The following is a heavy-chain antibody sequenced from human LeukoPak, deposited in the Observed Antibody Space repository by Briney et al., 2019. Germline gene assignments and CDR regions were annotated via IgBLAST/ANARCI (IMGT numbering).Heavy chain of an antibody. J-gene: IGHJ6*02. V-gene: IGHV6-1*01. D-gene: IGHD5-18*01. Sequence: SQTLSLTCAISGDSVSNDTAAWSWIRQSPSRGLEWLGRTYYRSKWYYDYAISVKSRMTIDLETSKNRFSLHLNSVTPDDTAVYYCARLRRYIKQATSGMDVWGQGTKVTVSS. CDR3: ARLRRYIKQATSGMDV. CDR1: GDSVSNDTAA. CDR2: TYYRSKWYY.